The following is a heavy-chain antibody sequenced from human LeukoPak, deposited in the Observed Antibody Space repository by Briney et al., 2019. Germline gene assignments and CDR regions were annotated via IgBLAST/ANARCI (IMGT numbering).Heavy chain of an antibody. Sequence: GGSLRLSCAASGFTFSSYWMHWVRQVPGKGLVWVSRINTDGTITTYADAVKGRFTVSRDNSKNTLYLQMNSLRAEDTAVYYCARRRSSGRIDYWGQGTLVTVSS. CDR2: INTDGTIT. V-gene: IGHV3-74*01. CDR3: ARRRSSGRIDY. J-gene: IGHJ4*02. CDR1: GFTFSSYW. D-gene: IGHD6-19*01.